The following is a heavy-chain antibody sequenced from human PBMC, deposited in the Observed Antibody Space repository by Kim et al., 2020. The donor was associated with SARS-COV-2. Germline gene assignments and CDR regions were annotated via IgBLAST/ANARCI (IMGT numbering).Heavy chain of an antibody. J-gene: IGHJ3*02. V-gene: IGHV1-3*01. Sequence: ASVKVSCKAXGYTLTTYAMNWVRQAPGQRLEWMGWINAGNGNTKYSQKFQGRVTITRDTTASTAYMELSSLRSEDTAVYYCARAGLGYYDSSGYWNDAFDIWGQGTMVTVST. CDR3: ARAGLGYYDSSGYWNDAFDI. D-gene: IGHD3-22*01. CDR1: GYTLTTYA. CDR2: INAGNGNT.